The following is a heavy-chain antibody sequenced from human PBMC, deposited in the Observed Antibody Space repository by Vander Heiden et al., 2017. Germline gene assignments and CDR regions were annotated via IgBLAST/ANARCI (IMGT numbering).Heavy chain of an antibody. J-gene: IGHJ6*02. D-gene: IGHD2-2*01. Sequence: QVQLVESGGGVVQPARSLRLSCAASGFTFSSYGMKWVRQAPGKGLEWVAVIWYDGSNKDYADSVKGRFTISRDNSKNTLYLQMNSLRAEDTAVYYWARARGYEGYYYYDGMDVWGQGTTVTVSS. V-gene: IGHV3-33*01. CDR3: ARARGYEGYYYYDGMDV. CDR1: GFTFSSYG. CDR2: IWYDGSNK.